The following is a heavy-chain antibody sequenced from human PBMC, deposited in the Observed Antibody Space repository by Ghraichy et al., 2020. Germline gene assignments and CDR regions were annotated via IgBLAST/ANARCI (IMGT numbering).Heavy chain of an antibody. V-gene: IGHV4-59*01. CDR1: GGSISSYY. CDR2: IYYSGST. CDR3: ARADWEPLRVSGFDP. J-gene: IGHJ5*02. D-gene: IGHD1-26*01. Sequence: SETLSLTCTVSGGSISSYYWSWIRQPPGKGLEWIGYIYYSGSTNYNPSLKSRVTISVDTSKNQFSLKLSSVTAADTAVYYCARADWEPLRVSGFDPWGQGTLVTVSS.